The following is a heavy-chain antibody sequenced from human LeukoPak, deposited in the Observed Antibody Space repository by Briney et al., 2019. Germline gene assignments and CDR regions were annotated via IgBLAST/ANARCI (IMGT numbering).Heavy chain of an antibody. J-gene: IGHJ4*02. Sequence: PGRSLRLSCAASGFTFSSYGMHWVRQAPGKGLEWVSAISGSGGSTYYADSVKGRFTISRDNSKNTLYLQMNSLRAEDTAVYYCARDPGYSNSPYYLDYWGQGTLVTVSS. V-gene: IGHV3-23*01. CDR1: GFTFSSYG. CDR2: ISGSGGST. D-gene: IGHD5-12*01. CDR3: ARDPGYSNSPYYLDY.